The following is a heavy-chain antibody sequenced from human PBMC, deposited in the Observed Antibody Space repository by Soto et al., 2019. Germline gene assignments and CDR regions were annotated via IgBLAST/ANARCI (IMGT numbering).Heavy chain of an antibody. CDR2: INAGNGNT. Sequence: QVQLVQSGAEVKKPGASVKVSCKASGYTFTSYAMHWVRQAPGQRLEWMGWINAGNGNTKYSQKFQGRVTITRDTSASTAYMELSSLRSEDTAVYYCARSSIAVAGTIDYYYYYGMDVWGQGTTVTVSS. D-gene: IGHD6-19*01. J-gene: IGHJ6*02. CDR1: GYTFTSYA. CDR3: ARSSIAVAGTIDYYYYYGMDV. V-gene: IGHV1-3*01.